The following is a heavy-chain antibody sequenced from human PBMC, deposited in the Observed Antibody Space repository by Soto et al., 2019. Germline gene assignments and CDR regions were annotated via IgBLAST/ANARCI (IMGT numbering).Heavy chain of an antibody. Sequence: SVKVSCKASGGTFSSYAISWVRQAPGQGLEWMGGIIPIFGTANYAQKFQGRVTITADESTSTAYMELSSLRSEDTAVYYCASDRDSSSSWYYFDYWGQGTLVTVSS. J-gene: IGHJ4*02. CDR1: GGTFSSYA. V-gene: IGHV1-69*01. D-gene: IGHD6-13*01. CDR2: IIPIFGTA. CDR3: ASDRDSSSSWYYFDY.